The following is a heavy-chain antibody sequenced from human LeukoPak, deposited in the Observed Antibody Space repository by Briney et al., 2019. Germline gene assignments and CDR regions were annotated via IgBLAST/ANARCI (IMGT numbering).Heavy chain of an antibody. CDR2: IDSFGNTM. CDR3: ARNNWGIDY. CDR1: GFTFSSHW. J-gene: IGHJ4*02. D-gene: IGHD7-27*01. Sequence: GGPLRLSCEASGFTFSSHWMHWVRQDPGRGLLWVSRIDSFGNTMGYADFVKGRFIISRDNAKNTLYLEMNSLREEDTAVYYCARNNWGIDYWGRGALVTVSS. V-gene: IGHV3-74*01.